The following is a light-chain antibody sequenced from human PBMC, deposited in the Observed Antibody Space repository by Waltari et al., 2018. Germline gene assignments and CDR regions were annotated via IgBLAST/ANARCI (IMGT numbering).Light chain of an antibody. CDR2: AAS. CDR1: QGISSY. Sequence: AIRMTQSPSSLSASTGDRVTITSRASQGISSYLAWYQQKPGKAPKLLIYAASTLQSGVPSRFSGSGSGTDFTLTISCLQSEDFATYYCQQYYSYSWTFGQGTKVEIK. CDR3: QQYYSYSWT. J-gene: IGKJ1*01. V-gene: IGKV1-8*01.